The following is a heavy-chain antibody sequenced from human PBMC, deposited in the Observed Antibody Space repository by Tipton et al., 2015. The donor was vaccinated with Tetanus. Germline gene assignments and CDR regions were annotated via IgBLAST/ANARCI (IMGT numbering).Heavy chain of an antibody. CDR2: MSFDGSSE. V-gene: IGHV3-30*07. CDR1: GFSFSDYG. CDR3: ARAYVYYYGMDV. J-gene: IGHJ6*02. Sequence: SLRLSCAASGFSFSDYGMHWVRQAPGKGLEWVAGMSFDGSSESYADSVRGRFTISRDNFRNTLSLQMNNLRDEDTAIYYCARAYVYYYGMDVWGQGTTVIVSS. D-gene: IGHD3-16*01.